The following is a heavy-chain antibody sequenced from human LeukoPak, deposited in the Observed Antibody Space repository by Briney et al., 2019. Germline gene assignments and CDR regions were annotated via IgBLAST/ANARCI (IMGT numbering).Heavy chain of an antibody. CDR1: GGSISSSGYY. V-gene: IGHV4-61*05. J-gene: IGHJ6*02. CDR3: AGLYVWGSYRPRDYYYYGMDV. CDR2: IYYSGST. Sequence: SETLSLTCTVSGGSISSSGYYWSWIRQPPGKGLEWIGYIYYSGSTNYNPSLKSRVTISVDTSKNQFSLKLSSVTAADTAVYYCAGLYVWGSYRPRDYYYYGMDVWGQGTTVTVSS. D-gene: IGHD3-16*02.